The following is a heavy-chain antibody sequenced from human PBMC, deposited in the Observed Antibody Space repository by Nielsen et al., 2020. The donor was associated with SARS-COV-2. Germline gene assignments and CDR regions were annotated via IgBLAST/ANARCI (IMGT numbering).Heavy chain of an antibody. V-gene: IGHV3-9*01. Sequence: GGSLRPSCAASGFTFDDYAMHWVRQAPGKGLEWVSGISWNSGSIGYADSVKGRFTISRDNAKNSLYLQMNSLRAEDTALYYCAKDIKIGVIVPGGFDYWGQGTLVTVSS. CDR1: GFTFDDYA. D-gene: IGHD2/OR15-2a*01. J-gene: IGHJ4*02. CDR3: AKDIKIGVIVPGGFDY. CDR2: ISWNSGSI.